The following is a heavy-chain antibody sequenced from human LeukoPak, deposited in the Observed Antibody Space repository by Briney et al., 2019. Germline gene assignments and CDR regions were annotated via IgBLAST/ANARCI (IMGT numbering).Heavy chain of an antibody. Sequence: GGSLRLSCAASGFTFSSYAMSWVRQAPGKGLEWVSAISGSGGSTYYADSVKGRFTISRDNSKNTLYLQMNSLRAEDTAVYYCANDVITRVRYYYGMDVWGQGTTVTVSS. CDR2: ISGSGGST. CDR3: ANDVITRVRYYYGMDV. CDR1: GFTFSSYA. J-gene: IGHJ6*02. D-gene: IGHD3-16*01. V-gene: IGHV3-23*01.